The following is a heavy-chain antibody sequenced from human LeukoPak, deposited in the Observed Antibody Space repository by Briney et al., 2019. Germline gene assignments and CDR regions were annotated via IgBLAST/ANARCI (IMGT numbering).Heavy chain of an antibody. CDR2: IYYSGST. CDR3: ARGGAMPDAFDI. D-gene: IGHD2-2*01. J-gene: IGHJ3*02. V-gene: IGHV4-30-4*08. CDR1: GGSISSADYY. Sequence: SETLSLTCTVSGGSISSADYYWSWIRQPPGKGLEWIGYIYYSGSTYYNPSLKSRVTISVDTSKNQFSLKLSSVTAADTAVYYCARGGAMPDAFDIWGQGTMVTVSS.